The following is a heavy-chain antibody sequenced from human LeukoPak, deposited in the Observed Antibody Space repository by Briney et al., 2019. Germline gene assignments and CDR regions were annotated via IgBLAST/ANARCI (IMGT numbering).Heavy chain of an antibody. Sequence: PSETLSLTCTVCGGSLNTYYWGWIRQPSGKGLEWIGNIYSSGSNNYNPSLKSRVTISVDTSKNQFSLKLTSVTAADTAIYYCARAGGAPHGDYEFDCWGQGILLTDSS. CDR3: ARAGGAPHGDYEFDC. CDR1: GGSLNTYY. D-gene: IGHD4-17*01. V-gene: IGHV4-59*08. J-gene: IGHJ4*02. CDR2: IYSSGSN.